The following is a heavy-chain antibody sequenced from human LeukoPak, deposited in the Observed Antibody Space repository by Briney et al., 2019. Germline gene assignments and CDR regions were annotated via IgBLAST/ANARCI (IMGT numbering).Heavy chain of an antibody. CDR3: ARSGGDRGWYYFDS. CDR1: GGSISSYY. Sequence: SETLSLACTVSGGSISSYYWSWIRQPAGKGLEWIGRIYTIGSTDYNPSLKSRITMSVDTSKKQFSLRLTSMTAADTAVYYCARSGGDRGWYYFDSWGQGTLVTVSS. J-gene: IGHJ4*02. D-gene: IGHD6-19*01. V-gene: IGHV4-4*07. CDR2: IYTIGST.